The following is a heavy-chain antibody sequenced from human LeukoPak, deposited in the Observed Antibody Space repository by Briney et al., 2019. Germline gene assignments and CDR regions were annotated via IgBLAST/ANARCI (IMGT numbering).Heavy chain of an antibody. CDR2: IDPSDSYT. J-gene: IGHJ5*02. D-gene: IGHD5-12*01. V-gene: IGHV5-10-1*01. CDR3: ARGRGYSGYDTDNWFDP. CDR1: GYSLTSYW. Sequence: PGESLKISCKGSGYSLTSYWIGWVRQMPGKGLEWMGRIDPSDSYTNYSPSFQGHVTISADKSISTAYLQWSSLKASDTAMYYCARGRGYSGYDTDNWFDPWGQGTLVTISS.